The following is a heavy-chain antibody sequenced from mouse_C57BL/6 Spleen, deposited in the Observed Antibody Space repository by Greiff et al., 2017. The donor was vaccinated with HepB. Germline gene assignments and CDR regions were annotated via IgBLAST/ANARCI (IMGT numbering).Heavy chain of an antibody. CDR2: IHPNSGST. J-gene: IGHJ2*01. Sequence: VQLQQSGAELVKPGASVKLSCKASGYTFTSYWMHWVKQRPGQGLEWIGMIHPNSGSTNYNEKFKSKATLTVDKSSSTAYMQLSSLTSEDSAVYYCARYGYGYFDYWGQGTTLTVSS. CDR1: GYTFTSYW. V-gene: IGHV1-64*01. D-gene: IGHD1-2*01. CDR3: ARYGYGYFDY.